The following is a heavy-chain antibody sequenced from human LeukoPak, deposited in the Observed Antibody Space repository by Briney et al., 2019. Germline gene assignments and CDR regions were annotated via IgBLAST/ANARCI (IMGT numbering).Heavy chain of an antibody. V-gene: IGHV3-7*01. CDR1: GFTFSSHW. J-gene: IGHJ4*02. CDR3: ARGRGYSYD. CDR2: IKEDGHEK. D-gene: IGHD5-18*01. Sequence: GSLRLSCAGSGFTFSSHWMGWVRQAPGKGLEWLANIKEDGHEKYYVDSVQGRFTISRDNAKNSLFLQMDSLRAEDTAVYYCARGRGYSYDWGQGTLVTVSS.